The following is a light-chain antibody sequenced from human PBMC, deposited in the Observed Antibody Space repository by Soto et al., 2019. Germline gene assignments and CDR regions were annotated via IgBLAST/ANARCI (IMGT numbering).Light chain of an antibody. J-gene: IGKJ1*01. CDR3: MQALQTPRT. Sequence: DLVMTQSPLSLPVTPGEPASISCRSSQSLLHGNGYNYVDWYLQKPGQSPQLLIYLGSNRASGVPDRFSGSGSGTDFTLKISRVEAEDVGVYYCMQALQTPRTFGQGTKVEIK. CDR1: QSLLHGNGYNY. CDR2: LGS. V-gene: IGKV2-28*01.